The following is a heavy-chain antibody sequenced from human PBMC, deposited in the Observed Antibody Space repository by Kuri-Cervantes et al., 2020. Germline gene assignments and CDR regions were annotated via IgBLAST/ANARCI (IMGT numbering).Heavy chain of an antibody. CDR2: IIPIFGTA. V-gene: IGHV1-69*05. Sequence: SVKVSCKASGYTFTSYGISWVRQAPGQGLEWMGGIIPIFGTANYAQKFQGRVTITTDESTSTAYMELSSLRSEDTAVYYCASVSISSGWCFDYWGQGTLVTVSS. D-gene: IGHD6-19*01. CDR3: ASVSISSGWCFDY. J-gene: IGHJ4*02. CDR1: GYTFTSYG.